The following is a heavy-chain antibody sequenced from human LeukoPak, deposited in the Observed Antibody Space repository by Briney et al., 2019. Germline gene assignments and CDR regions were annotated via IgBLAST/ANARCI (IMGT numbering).Heavy chain of an antibody. CDR2: ISGSGGST. V-gene: IGHV3-23*01. J-gene: IGHJ4*02. CDR3: AKEANWNLHYPHFDY. Sequence: SGGFLRLSCAASGFTFSSYAMSWVRQAPGKGLEWLSAISGSGGSTYYADSVKGRFTISRDNSKNTLYLQMNSLRAEDTAVYYCAKEANWNLHYPHFDYWGQGTLVTVSS. CDR1: GFTFSSYA. D-gene: IGHD1-7*01.